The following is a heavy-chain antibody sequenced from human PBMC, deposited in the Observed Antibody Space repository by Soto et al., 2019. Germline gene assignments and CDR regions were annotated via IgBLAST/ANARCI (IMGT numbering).Heavy chain of an antibody. CDR3: ARSQYSSPSQ. CDR1: GFTFSSYS. CDR2: ISSSSSYI. J-gene: IGHJ4*02. V-gene: IGHV3-21*01. D-gene: IGHD6-6*01. Sequence: GESLKISCAASGFTFSSYSMNWVRQAPGKGLEWVSSISSSSSYIYYADSVKGRFTISRDNAKNSLYLQMNSLRAEDTAVYYCARSQYSSPSQWGQGTLVTVSS.